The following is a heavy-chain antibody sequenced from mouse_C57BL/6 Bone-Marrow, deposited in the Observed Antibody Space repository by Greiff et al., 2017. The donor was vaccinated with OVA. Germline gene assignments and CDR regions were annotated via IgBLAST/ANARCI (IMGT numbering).Heavy chain of an antibody. V-gene: IGHV1-15*01. CDR3: TRWDYYGSSY. Sequence: LVESGAELVRPGASVTLSCKASGYTFTDYEMHWVKQTPVHGLEWIGAIDPETGGTAYNQKFKGKAILTADKSSSTAYMELRSLTSEDSAVYYCTRWDYYGSSYWGQGTTLTVSS. CDR1: GYTFTDYE. CDR2: IDPETGGT. J-gene: IGHJ2*01. D-gene: IGHD1-1*01.